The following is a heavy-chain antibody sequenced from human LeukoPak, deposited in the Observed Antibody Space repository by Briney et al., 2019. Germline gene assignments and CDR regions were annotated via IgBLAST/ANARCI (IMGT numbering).Heavy chain of an antibody. D-gene: IGHD2-2*02. CDR2: INPNSGGT. CDR3: ARVTGFGVVVPAAIRGAYSY. V-gene: IGHV1-2*06. Sequence: VSVKVSCKASGYTFTGYYMHWVRQAPGQGLEWMGRINPNSGGTNYAQKVQGRVTMTRDTSISTAYMELSRLRSDDTAVYYCARVTGFGVVVPAAIRGAYSYWGQGTLVTVSS. CDR1: GYTFTGYY. J-gene: IGHJ4*02.